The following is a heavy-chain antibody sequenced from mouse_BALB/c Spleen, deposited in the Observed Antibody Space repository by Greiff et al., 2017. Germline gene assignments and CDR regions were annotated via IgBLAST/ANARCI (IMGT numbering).Heavy chain of an antibody. D-gene: IGHD2-1*01. J-gene: IGHJ2*01. CDR2: INPGSGGT. CDR1: GYAFTNYL. Sequence: QVHVKQSGAELVRPGTSVKVSCKASGYAFTNYLIEWVKQRPGQGLEWIGVINPGSGGTNYNEKFKGKATLTADKSSSTAYMQLSSLTSDDSAVYFCARGYYGNYLFDYWGQGTTLTVSS. V-gene: IGHV1-54*01. CDR3: ARGYYGNYLFDY.